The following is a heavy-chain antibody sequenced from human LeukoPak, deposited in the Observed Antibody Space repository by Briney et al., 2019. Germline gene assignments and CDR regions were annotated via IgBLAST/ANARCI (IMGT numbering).Heavy chain of an antibody. CDR2: INSDGSTT. D-gene: IGHD2/OR15-2a*01. Sequence: GGSLRLSCAASGFTVSSNYMSWVRQAPGKGLVWVSRINSDGSTTNYADSVKGRFTISRDNAKNTLFLQMNSLRAEDTAVYYCASLQNVPSYYYYYVMDVWGQGTTVTVSS. CDR3: ASLQNVPSYYYYYVMDV. V-gene: IGHV3-74*01. J-gene: IGHJ6*02. CDR1: GFTVSSNY.